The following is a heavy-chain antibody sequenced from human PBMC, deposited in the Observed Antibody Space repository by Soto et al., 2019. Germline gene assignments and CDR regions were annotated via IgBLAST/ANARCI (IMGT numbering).Heavy chain of an antibody. CDR3: AREYTAWPLASGLDV. D-gene: IGHD2-2*02. CDR1: GFTFSTYS. Sequence: GGSLRLSCVGSGFTFSTYSIHWVRQAPGKGLEWVSSISSRSDIYYANSVKGRFTISRDNAKNSVSLQMNSLRADHTAVYYCAREYTAWPLASGLDVWGPGTTVTVSS. V-gene: IGHV3-21*01. J-gene: IGHJ6*02. CDR2: ISSRSDI.